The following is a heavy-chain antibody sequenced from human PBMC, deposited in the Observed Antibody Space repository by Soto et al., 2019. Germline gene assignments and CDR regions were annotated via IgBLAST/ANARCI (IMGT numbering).Heavy chain of an antibody. V-gene: IGHV4-59*01. CDR2: IYYSGNT. CDR1: GDSISSYY. D-gene: IGHD3-3*01. CDR3: ARDMHYDFWSGQSPLYYFDY. Sequence: SETLSLTCTVSGDSISSYYWSWIRQPPGKGLEWIGYIYYSGNTNYNPSLKSRVTISVDTSKNQFALKLSSVTAADTAVYYCARDMHYDFWSGQSPLYYFDYWGQGTLVTVSS. J-gene: IGHJ4*02.